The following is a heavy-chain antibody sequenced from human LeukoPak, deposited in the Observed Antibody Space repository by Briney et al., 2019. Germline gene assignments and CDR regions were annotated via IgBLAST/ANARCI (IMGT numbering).Heavy chain of an antibody. Sequence: GGSLRLSCAASGFTFSSYGMHWVRQAPGKGLEWVAVIWYDGSNKYYADSVKGRFTISRDNSKNTLYLQTNSLRAEDTAVYYCASDRSRAYGDYDFDYWGQGTLVTVSS. CDR3: ASDRSRAYGDYDFDY. CDR2: IWYDGSNK. J-gene: IGHJ4*02. D-gene: IGHD4-17*01. CDR1: GFTFSSYG. V-gene: IGHV3-33*01.